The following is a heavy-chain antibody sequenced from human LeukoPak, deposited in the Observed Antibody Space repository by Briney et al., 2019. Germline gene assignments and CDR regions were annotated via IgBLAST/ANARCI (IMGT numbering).Heavy chain of an antibody. D-gene: IGHD4-23*01. CDR3: ARVLTIRWYDAFDI. CDR1: GFTFSSYS. Sequence: GGSLRLSCAASGFTFSSYSMNWVRQAPGKGLEWVSYISSSSSTIYYADSVKGRFTISRDNAKNSLYLQMNSLRAEDTAVYYCARVLTIRWYDAFDIWGQGTMVTVSS. V-gene: IGHV3-48*04. CDR2: ISSSSSTI. J-gene: IGHJ3*02.